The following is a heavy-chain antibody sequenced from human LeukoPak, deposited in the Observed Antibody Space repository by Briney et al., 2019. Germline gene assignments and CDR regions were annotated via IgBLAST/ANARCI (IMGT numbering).Heavy chain of an antibody. CDR1: GFTFSTYW. J-gene: IGHJ4*02. Sequence: PGGSLRLSCAASGFTFSTYWMSWVRQAPGKGLELVANIKQDGSEKYYVDSVKGRFTISRDNAKHSLYLQVNSLRAEDTAVYYCARNQRRLDYWGQGTLVTVSS. V-gene: IGHV3-7*01. D-gene: IGHD1-14*01. CDR2: IKQDGSEK. CDR3: ARNQRRLDY.